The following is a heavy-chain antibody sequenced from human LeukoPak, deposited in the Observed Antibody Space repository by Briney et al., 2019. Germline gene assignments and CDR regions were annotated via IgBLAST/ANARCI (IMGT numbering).Heavy chain of an antibody. V-gene: IGHV4-59*12. CDR1: GDSISTYS. CDR2: IHSSGHT. D-gene: IGHD1-26*01. CDR3: ARGGRYYFDY. J-gene: IGHJ4*02. Sequence: SETLSLTCSVSGDSISTYSWSWIRQSPGTGLEWIGYIHSSGHTDYNPSLKSRVTMSVDTSKNQFSLKLSSVTAADTAVYYCARGGRYYFDYWGQGTLVTVSS.